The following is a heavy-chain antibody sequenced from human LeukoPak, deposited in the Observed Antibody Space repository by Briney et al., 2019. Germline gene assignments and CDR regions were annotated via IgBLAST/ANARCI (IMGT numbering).Heavy chain of an antibody. Sequence: SVKVSCKASGGTFSSYAISWVRHAPGQGLEWMGRIIPIFDSAYYAQIFQGRVTITADKSTSTAYMDLSSLTSEDTAVYYCAIERGTRIGATVDPFEYWGQGTLVTVSS. D-gene: IGHD6-13*01. V-gene: IGHV1-69*06. CDR3: AIERGTRIGATVDPFEY. CDR2: IIPIFDSA. CDR1: GGTFSSYA. J-gene: IGHJ4*02.